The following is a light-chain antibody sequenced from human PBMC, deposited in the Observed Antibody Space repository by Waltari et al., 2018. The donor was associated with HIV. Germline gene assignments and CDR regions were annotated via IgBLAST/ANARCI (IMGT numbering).Light chain of an antibody. CDR3: SSISGGTLV. CDR2: DAS. CDR1: DSHTDSFYS. Sequence: QSALTQPASMSGSPGQSITISCIRLDSHTDSFYSVSWYQHNPGKAPKLVIYDASSRPAGISSRFSGSQSGNTAFLTISGLQAEDEADFYCSSISGGTLVFGGGTTVTVL. V-gene: IGLV2-14*01. J-gene: IGLJ1*01.